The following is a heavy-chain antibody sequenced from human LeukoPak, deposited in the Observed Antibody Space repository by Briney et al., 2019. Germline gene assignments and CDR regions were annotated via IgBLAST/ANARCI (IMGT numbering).Heavy chain of an antibody. CDR2: FDPEDGET. V-gene: IGHV1-24*01. D-gene: IGHD1-26*01. Sequence: EASVKVSCKVSGYTLTELSMYWVRQAPGKGLEWMGGFDPEDGETIYAQKFQGRVTMTEDTSTDTAYMELSSLRSEDTAVYYCATVGIAGATWGYNWFDPWGQGTLVTVSS. CDR1: GYTLTELS. CDR3: ATVGIAGATWGYNWFDP. J-gene: IGHJ5*02.